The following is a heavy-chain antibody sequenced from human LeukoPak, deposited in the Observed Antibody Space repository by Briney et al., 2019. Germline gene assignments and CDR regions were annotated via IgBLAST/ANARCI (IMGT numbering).Heavy chain of an antibody. CDR1: GFTFSNYG. CDR2: IRSKAYGGTT. Sequence: GGSLRLSCIASGFTFSNYGMHWVRQAPGKGLEWVGFIRSKAYGGTTEYAASVKGRFTISRDDSKSIAYLQMNSLKTEDTAVYYCTRDAFSWVIDAFDIWGQGTMVTVSS. CDR3: TRDAFSWVIDAFDI. J-gene: IGHJ3*02. D-gene: IGHD1-26*01. V-gene: IGHV3-49*04.